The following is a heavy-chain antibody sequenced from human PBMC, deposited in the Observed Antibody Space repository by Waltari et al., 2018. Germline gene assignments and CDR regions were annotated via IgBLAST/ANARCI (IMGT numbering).Heavy chain of an antibody. V-gene: IGHV4-39*01. D-gene: IGHD2-15*01. CDR2: IYYSGST. Sequence: QLQLQESGPGLVKPSETLSLTCTVSGGSIRSSSSYWGWIRPPPGKGLEWIGSIYYSGSTYYNPSLKSRVTISVDTSKNQFSLKLSSVTAADTAVYYCARHGYCSGGSCYSWFDPWGQGTLVTVSS. CDR1: GGSIRSSSSY. J-gene: IGHJ5*02. CDR3: ARHGYCSGGSCYSWFDP.